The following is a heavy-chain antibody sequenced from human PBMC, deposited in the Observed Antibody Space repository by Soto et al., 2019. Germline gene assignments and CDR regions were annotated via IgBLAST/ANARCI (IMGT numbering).Heavy chain of an antibody. CDR1: GFIFSNYY. V-gene: IGHV3-23*01. CDR2: ISGSGGST. Sequence: GGSLILSCAASGFIFSNYYMSWVRQAPGKGLDWVSAISGSGGSTYYADSVKGRFTISRDNSKNTLYLQMNSLRAEDTAVYYCAKDQVLRYFDWLLETSYYGMDVWGQGTTVTVSS. CDR3: AKDQVLRYFDWLLETSYYGMDV. J-gene: IGHJ6*02. D-gene: IGHD3-9*01.